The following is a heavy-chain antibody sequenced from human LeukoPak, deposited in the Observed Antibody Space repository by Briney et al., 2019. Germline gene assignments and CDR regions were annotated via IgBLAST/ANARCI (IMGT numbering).Heavy chain of an antibody. D-gene: IGHD2-8*01. CDR2: INSDGSST. Sequence: PGGSLRLSCVASGFTFRNYWMHWVRQAPGKGLVWVSRINSDGSSTKYADSVKGRFTISRDNAKNTLYLEMNSLRVEDTAMYYCTSLGEPDIVLMVYAEDYWGQGTLVTVSS. J-gene: IGHJ4*02. V-gene: IGHV3-74*03. CDR1: GFTFRNYW. CDR3: TSLGEPDIVLMVYAEDY.